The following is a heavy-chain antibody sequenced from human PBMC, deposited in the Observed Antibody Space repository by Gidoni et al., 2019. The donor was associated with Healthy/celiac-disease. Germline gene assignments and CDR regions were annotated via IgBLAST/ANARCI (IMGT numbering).Heavy chain of an antibody. J-gene: IGHJ4*02. CDR1: GFTSGDYA. CDR3: TTDLNAYEYFDY. D-gene: IGHD5-12*01. V-gene: IGHV3-49*03. Sequence: EVQLVESGGGLVQRGRAVRLSCTALGFTSGDYAMIWFRQAPRKGLGWVGVILSKTYVGTTEYAASVTGRFTISSDDSKSIDYLQMNSRTPEATAGYYCTTDLNAYEYFDYWGQGTLVTVSS. CDR2: ILSKTYVGTT.